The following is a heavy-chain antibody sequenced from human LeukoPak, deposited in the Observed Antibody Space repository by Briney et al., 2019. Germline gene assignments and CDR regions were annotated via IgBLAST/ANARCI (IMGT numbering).Heavy chain of an antibody. CDR1: GFTFSNYM. CDR3: AQELSDIFVVRTDS. Sequence: GGSLRLSCAASGFTFSNYMMHWVRQAPGKGLEWVATMSAYNDRTHYADSVRGRFTVSRDNSKNTLSLQMNSLREDDTAVYYCAQELSDIFVVRTDSWGQGTLVTVSS. V-gene: IGHV3-23*01. CDR2: MSAYNDRT. D-gene: IGHD3-9*01. J-gene: IGHJ4*02.